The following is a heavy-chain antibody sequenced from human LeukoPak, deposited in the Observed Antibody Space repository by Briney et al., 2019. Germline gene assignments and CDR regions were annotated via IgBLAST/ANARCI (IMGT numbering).Heavy chain of an antibody. CDR3: ARHVSPGSSGYYAPSDY. D-gene: IGHD3-22*01. CDR2: IYPGDSDT. V-gene: IGHV5-51*01. CDR1: GYSFTSYW. Sequence: GESLKISCKGSGYSFTSYWIGWVRQMPGKGLEWMGIIYPGDSDTRYSPSFQGQVTISADKSISTAYLQWSSLKASDTAMYYCARHVSPGSSGYYAPSDYWGQGTLVTVSS. J-gene: IGHJ4*02.